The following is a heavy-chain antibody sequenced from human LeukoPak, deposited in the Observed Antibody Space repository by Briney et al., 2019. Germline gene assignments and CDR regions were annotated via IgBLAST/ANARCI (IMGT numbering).Heavy chain of an antibody. J-gene: IGHJ6*02. D-gene: IGHD3-10*01. CDR2: ISSSGSTI. CDR1: GFTFSDYY. CDR3: ASSYYYGSGSYVGMDV. Sequence: GGSLRLSCAASGFTFSDYYMSWIRQAPGKGLEWVSYISSSGSTIYYADSVKGRFTISRDSAKNSLYLQMNSLRAEDTAVYYCASSYYYGSGSYVGMDVWGQGTTVTVSS. V-gene: IGHV3-11*01.